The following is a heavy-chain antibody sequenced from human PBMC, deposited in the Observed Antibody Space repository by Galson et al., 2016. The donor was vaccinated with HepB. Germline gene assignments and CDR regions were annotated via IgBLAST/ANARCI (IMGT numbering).Heavy chain of an antibody. Sequence: SLRLSCAASGFTFSSYGMHWVRQAPGKGLEWVAIISYDATNKNYADSVKGRFTISRDNSKNTLYLQMNSLRAEDTAVYYCAKEIFYDNSGYDYWGQGTLVTVSS. CDR2: ISYDATNK. V-gene: IGHV3-30*18. D-gene: IGHD3-22*01. J-gene: IGHJ4*02. CDR1: GFTFSSYG. CDR3: AKEIFYDNSGYDY.